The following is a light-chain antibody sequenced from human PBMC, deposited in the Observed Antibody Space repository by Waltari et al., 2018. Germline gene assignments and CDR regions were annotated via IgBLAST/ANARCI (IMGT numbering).Light chain of an antibody. Sequence: DIVMTQPPDSLAVSLGERATINCQSSQSVLYSSNNKNYLAWYQQKPGQPPKLLIYWASTRESGVPDRFSGSGSGTDFTLTISSLQAEDVAVYYCQQYYSTPAWTFGQGTKVEIK. CDR3: QQYYSTPAWT. V-gene: IGKV4-1*01. CDR1: QSVLYSSNNKNY. J-gene: IGKJ1*01. CDR2: WAS.